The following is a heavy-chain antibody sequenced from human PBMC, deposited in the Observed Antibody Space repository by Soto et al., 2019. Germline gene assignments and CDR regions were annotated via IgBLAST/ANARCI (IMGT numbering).Heavy chain of an antibody. CDR3: ARDWDLLWGERWAGNYYYGMDV. CDR1: GFSFTGYY. Sequence: ASVKVSCKASGFSFTGYYIHWLRQAPGQGLEWMGWINAHSGGTEYAQKLQGRVTMTTDTSTSTAYMELRSLRSDDTAVYYCARDWDLLWGERWAGNYYYGMDVWGQGTTVTVSS. V-gene: IGHV1-18*04. CDR2: INAHSGGT. J-gene: IGHJ6*02. D-gene: IGHD3-10*01.